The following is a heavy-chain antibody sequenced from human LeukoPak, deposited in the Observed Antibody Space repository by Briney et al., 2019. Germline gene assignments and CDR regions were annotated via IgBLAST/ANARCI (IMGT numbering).Heavy chain of an antibody. CDR3: ARNYHRAWFDP. V-gene: IGHV3-7*01. J-gene: IGHJ5*02. D-gene: IGHD3-10*01. Sequence: GGSLRLSCAASGLTFSSYWMSWVRQAPGKGLEWVANIKQDGSEKYYVDSVKGRFTISRDNAKNSLYLQMNSLRAEDTAVYYCARNYHRAWFDPWGRGTLVTVSS. CDR2: IKQDGSEK. CDR1: GLTFSSYW.